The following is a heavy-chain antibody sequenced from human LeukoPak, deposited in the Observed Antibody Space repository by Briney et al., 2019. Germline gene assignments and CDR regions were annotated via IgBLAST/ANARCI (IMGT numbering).Heavy chain of an antibody. CDR1: GGSFSGYY. CDR3: ARGGNLGYCSGGSCYRGSPNWFDP. V-gene: IGHV4-34*01. CDR2: INHSGST. Sequence: SETLSLTCAVYGGSFSGYYWSWIRQPPGKGLEWIGEINHSGSTNYNPSLKSRVTISVDTSKNQFSLKLSSVTAAATAVYYCARGGNLGYCSGGSCYRGSPNWFDPWGQGTLVTVSS. J-gene: IGHJ5*02. D-gene: IGHD2-15*01.